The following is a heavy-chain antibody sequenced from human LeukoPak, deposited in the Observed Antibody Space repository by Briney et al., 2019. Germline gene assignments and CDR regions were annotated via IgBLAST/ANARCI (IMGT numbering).Heavy chain of an antibody. D-gene: IGHD2-8*01. CDR1: GFTFSDYY. Sequence: GGSLRLSCAASGFTFSDYYMSWIRQAPGKGLEWVSYISSSGSTIYYADSVKGRFTISRDNAKNSLYLQMNSLRAEDTAVYYCARDGICTDGVCFPAPMDVWGKGTTVTVSS. V-gene: IGHV3-11*01. J-gene: IGHJ6*03. CDR2: ISSSGSTI. CDR3: ARDGICTDGVCFPAPMDV.